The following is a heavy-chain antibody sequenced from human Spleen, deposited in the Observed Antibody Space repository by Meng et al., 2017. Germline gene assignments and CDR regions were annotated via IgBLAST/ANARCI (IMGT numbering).Heavy chain of an antibody. V-gene: IGHV3-23*01. CDR1: GFTFKNYA. D-gene: IGHD6-19*01. Sequence: GESLKISCAASGFTFKNYAMTWVRQSPGKGLEWVSAIGGGGGTDYANSVKGRFTISRDNSKNTLFLQMNSLRAEDTAVYYCAKDGVFYSSGPPDYWGQGTLVTVSS. CDR2: IGGGGGT. CDR3: AKDGVFYSSGPPDY. J-gene: IGHJ4*02.